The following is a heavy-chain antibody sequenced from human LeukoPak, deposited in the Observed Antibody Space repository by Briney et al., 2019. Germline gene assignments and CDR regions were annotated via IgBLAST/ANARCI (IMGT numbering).Heavy chain of an antibody. V-gene: IGHV3-30*03. CDR1: GFSFSSYG. D-gene: IGHD5-12*01. CDR2: ISSDVTTK. J-gene: IGHJ4*02. Sequence: PGRSLRLSCVVSGFSFSSYGMHWVRQAPGKGLEWVALISSDVTTKYYADSVKGRFTISRDNSKNTLYLQMDSLRAEDTAVYYCTSQVAPGHWGQGTLVTVSS. CDR3: TSQVAPGH.